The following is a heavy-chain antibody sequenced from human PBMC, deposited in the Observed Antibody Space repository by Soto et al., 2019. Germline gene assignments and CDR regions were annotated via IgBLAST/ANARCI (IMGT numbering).Heavy chain of an antibody. CDR2: IIAIFGTA. CDR3: ARIGNGGEYPIDY. Sequence: QVQLVQSGAEVKKPGSSVKVSCTASGGTFSSYAISWVRQSPGQGLAWLGGIIAIFGTANYAQEFQGRVTITADEPTSTAYMELRRLRSEDPSLYYCARIGNGGEYPIDYRGQGTLVTVSS. D-gene: IGHD4-17*01. V-gene: IGHV1-69*01. CDR1: GGTFSSYA. J-gene: IGHJ4*02.